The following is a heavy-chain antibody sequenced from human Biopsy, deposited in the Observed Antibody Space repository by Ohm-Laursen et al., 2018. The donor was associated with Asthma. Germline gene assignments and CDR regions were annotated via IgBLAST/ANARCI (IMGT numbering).Heavy chain of an antibody. CDR3: ARTYYDFLTGQVKDVFGV. J-gene: IGHJ3*01. Sequence: ASVKASCKAAGYNVISFTIHWVRQAPGQRLEWMGWVNTGNGDTKYSQKFQGRVTITRDTSASTAYMELRSLRSEDTATYYCARTYYDFLTGQVKDVFGVWGQGTMVTVSS. CDR1: GYNVISFT. D-gene: IGHD3-9*01. CDR2: VNTGNGDT. V-gene: IGHV1-3*04.